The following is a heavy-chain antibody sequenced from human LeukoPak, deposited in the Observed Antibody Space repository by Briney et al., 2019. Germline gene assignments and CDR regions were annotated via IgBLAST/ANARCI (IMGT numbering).Heavy chain of an antibody. CDR3: VRDGGVSGYDLLDY. Sequence: GGSLRLSCAASGFTFSNYWMTWVRQAPGKGLEWVAHINQDGSKEYYMDSVKARFTISRDNAKNSLSLQMNSLRAEDTAVYYCVRDGGVSGYDLLDYWGQGTLVNVSS. J-gene: IGHJ4*02. V-gene: IGHV3-7*01. CDR2: INQDGSKE. D-gene: IGHD5-12*01. CDR1: GFTFSNYW.